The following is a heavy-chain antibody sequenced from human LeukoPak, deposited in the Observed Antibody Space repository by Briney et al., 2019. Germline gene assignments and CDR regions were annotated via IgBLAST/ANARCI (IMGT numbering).Heavy chain of an antibody. CDR2: ISFDGINK. Sequence: GGSLRLSCAASGFTFSSYGMHWVRQAPGKGLEWVALISFDGINKFYTDSVKGRFTISRDNSKNTLYLRMNSLRVEDTAVYYCARDGYYYDSSGYLGYWGQGTLVTVSS. J-gene: IGHJ4*02. V-gene: IGHV3-30*03. D-gene: IGHD3-22*01. CDR3: ARDGYYYDSSGYLGY. CDR1: GFTFSSYG.